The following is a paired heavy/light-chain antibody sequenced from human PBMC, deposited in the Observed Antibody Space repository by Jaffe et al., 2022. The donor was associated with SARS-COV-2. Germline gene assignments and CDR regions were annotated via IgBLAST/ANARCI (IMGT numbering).Light chain of an antibody. J-gene: IGLJ2*01. V-gene: IGLV1-51*02. CDR3: GTWDSSLSAVV. CDR1: SSNIGSHY. CDR2: ENN. Sequence: QSVLTQPPSVSAAPGQKVTISCSGSSSNIGSHYVSWFQQLPGTAPKLLMYENNKRPSGTPDRFSASKSGTSATLGITGLQTGDEADYYCGTWDSSLSAVVFGGGTKVTVL.
Heavy chain of an antibody. CDR1: GFTFNIYS. J-gene: IGHJ3*02. CDR2: IGTSSSTT. CDR3: ARDRVFYTSSWYGSEGLDI. Sequence: EVQLVESGGGLVQPGGSLRLSCAASGFTFNIYSLNWVRQAPGKGLEWVSYIGTSSSTTYYSDSVKGRFTMSRDNAKNSVYLQMTSLRDEDTAVYYCARDRVFYTSSWYGSEGLDIWGQGTKVTVSS. V-gene: IGHV3-48*02. D-gene: IGHD6-13*01.